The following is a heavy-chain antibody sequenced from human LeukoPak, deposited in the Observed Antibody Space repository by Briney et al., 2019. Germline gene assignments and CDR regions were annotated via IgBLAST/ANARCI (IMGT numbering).Heavy chain of an antibody. CDR1: GGSSSVYY. D-gene: IGHD2-2*01. Sequence: SETLSLTCAVYGGSSSVYYWSWIRQPPGKGLGWIGEISHSGSTKFNPSLKSRVTLSIDTSRNQFSLNLSSVTAADTAVYYCARLFCYSTACYVDSWGQGTLVTVSS. CDR3: ARLFCYSTACYVDS. J-gene: IGHJ4*02. CDR2: ISHSGST. V-gene: IGHV4-34*01.